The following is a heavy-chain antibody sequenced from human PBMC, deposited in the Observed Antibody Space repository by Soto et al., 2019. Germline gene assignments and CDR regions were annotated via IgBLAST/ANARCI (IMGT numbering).Heavy chain of an antibody. CDR3: ARGNLARRKHVDF. V-gene: IGHV1-3*01. CDR2: INGGNGDT. Sequence: QVQLVQSETEVKKPGDSVRVSCRASGYSLTNFAMHWVRRAPGHRLEWMGWINGGNGDTRFSHEFQGRVAITRDTSANTAYMTLTSLRSEDTAVYYCARGNLARRKHVDFWGQGTLAIVSS. J-gene: IGHJ4*02. CDR1: GYSLTNFA.